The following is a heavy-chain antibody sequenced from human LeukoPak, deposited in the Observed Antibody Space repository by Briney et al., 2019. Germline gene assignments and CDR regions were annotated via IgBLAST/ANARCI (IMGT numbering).Heavy chain of an antibody. CDR2: ISSSGSTI. CDR1: GFTFSSYS. J-gene: IGHJ5*02. Sequence: GGSLRLSCAASGFTFSSYSMNWVRQAPGKGLEWVSYISSSGSTIYYADSVKGRFTISRDNAKNSLYLQMNSLRAEDTAVYYCAKDLEDIVVVPAALDPWGQGTLVTVSS. CDR3: AKDLEDIVVVPAALDP. D-gene: IGHD2-2*01. V-gene: IGHV3-48*01.